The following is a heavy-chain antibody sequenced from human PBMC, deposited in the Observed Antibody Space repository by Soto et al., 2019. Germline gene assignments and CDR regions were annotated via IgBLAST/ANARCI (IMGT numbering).Heavy chain of an antibody. D-gene: IGHD2-2*02. CDR2: IYYSGST. CDR1: GGSISSSSYY. CDR3: ARHLGYCSSTSCYNNWFDP. Sequence: PSETLSLTCTVSGGSISSSSYYWGWIRQPPGKGLEWIGSIYYSGSTYYNPSLKSRVTISVDTSKNQFSLKLSSVTAADTAVYYCARHLGYCSSTSCYNNWFDPWGQGTLVTVS. V-gene: IGHV4-39*01. J-gene: IGHJ5*02.